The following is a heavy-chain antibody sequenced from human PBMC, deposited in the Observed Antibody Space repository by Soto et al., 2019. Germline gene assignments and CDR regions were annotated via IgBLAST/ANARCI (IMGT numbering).Heavy chain of an antibody. V-gene: IGHV4-59*01. CDR2: IHYSGST. D-gene: IGHD3-3*01. J-gene: IGHJ4*02. CDR3: ARVRSNLSDY. CDR1: GDSISTFY. Sequence: SETLSLTCTVSGDSISTFYWSWIRQPPGKGLEWIGYIHYSGSTNYNPSLKSQVIISVDTSKNQFSLKLSSVTAADTAVYFCARVRSNLSDYWGQGTLVTVSS.